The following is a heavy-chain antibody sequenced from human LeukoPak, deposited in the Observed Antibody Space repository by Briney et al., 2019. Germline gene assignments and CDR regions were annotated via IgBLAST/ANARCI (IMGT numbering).Heavy chain of an antibody. Sequence: ASVKVSCKASGYTFTGYYMHWVRQAPGQGLEWMGRINPNSGGTNYAQKFQGRVTMTRDTSISTAYMELSRLRSDDMAVYYCASEMAAAGPSAHDYWGQGTLVTVSS. CDR2: INPNSGGT. V-gene: IGHV1-2*06. CDR3: ASEMAAAGPSAHDY. J-gene: IGHJ4*02. CDR1: GYTFTGYY. D-gene: IGHD6-13*01.